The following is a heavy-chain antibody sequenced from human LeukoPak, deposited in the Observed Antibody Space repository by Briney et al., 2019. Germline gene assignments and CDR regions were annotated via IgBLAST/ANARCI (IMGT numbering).Heavy chain of an antibody. V-gene: IGHV1-24*01. CDR2: FDPEDGET. J-gene: IGHJ4*02. CDR1: GYTLTELS. D-gene: IGHD3-22*01. CDR3: VARGIVVVITPDY. Sequence: ASVKVSCKVSGYTLTELSMHWVRQAPGKGLEWMGGFDPEDGETVYAQKFQGRVTMTEDTSTDTAYMELSSLRSEDTAVYYCVARGIVVVITPDYWGQGTLVTASS.